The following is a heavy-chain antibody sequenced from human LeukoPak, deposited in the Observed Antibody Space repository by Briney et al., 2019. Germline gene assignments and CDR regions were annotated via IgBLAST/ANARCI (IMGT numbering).Heavy chain of an antibody. CDR1: GFTFSSYA. J-gene: IGHJ6*03. CDR2: ISYDGSDQ. V-gene: IGHV3-30*04. CDR3: ARAGVPYCGGDCYMDRGYYMDV. D-gene: IGHD2-21*02. Sequence: PGGSLRLSCAASGFTFSSYAMHWVRQAPGKGLEWVAVISYDGSDQYYADSVKGRFTISRDSSKKTLYLQMNSLRPEDTAVYYCARAGVPYCGGDCYMDRGYYMDVWGKGTTVTVSS.